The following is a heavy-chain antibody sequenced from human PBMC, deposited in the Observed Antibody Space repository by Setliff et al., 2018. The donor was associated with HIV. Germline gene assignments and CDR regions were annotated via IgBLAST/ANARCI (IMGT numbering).Heavy chain of an antibody. V-gene: IGHV7-4-1*02. CDR3: ARDQRLFYFDS. CDR2: INTKTGNP. CDR1: GYNVTVSA. Sequence: ASVKVSCKASGYNVTVSAINWVRQAPGQALEWLGWINTKTGNPTYAQGLTGQFVFSLDTSITTAYLQISSLKAEDTAVYYRARDQRLFYFDSWGQGTLVTVSS. J-gene: IGHJ4*02.